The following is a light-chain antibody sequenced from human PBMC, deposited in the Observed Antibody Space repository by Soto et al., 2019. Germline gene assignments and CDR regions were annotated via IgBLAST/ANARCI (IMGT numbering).Light chain of an antibody. J-gene: IGKJ4*01. Sequence: EIVLAQFPGTLSLSPGERATLSCRASQTVRNNYLAWYQQKPGQAPRLLIYSVSSRATGIPDRFSGSVSGADFTLTISRLEPEDFAVYYCQQYTGSPLTFGGGTKVDIK. V-gene: IGKV3-20*01. CDR1: QTVRNNY. CDR2: SVS. CDR3: QQYTGSPLT.